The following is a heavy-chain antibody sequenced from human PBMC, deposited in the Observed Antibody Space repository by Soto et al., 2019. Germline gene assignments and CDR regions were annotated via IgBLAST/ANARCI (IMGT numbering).Heavy chain of an antibody. CDR2: FDPEDGET. CDR3: ATAARGVKKPFDS. CDR1: GYTLTELS. J-gene: IGHJ4*02. Sequence: ASVKVSCKVAGYTLTELSMHWVRQAPGKGLEWMGGFDPEDGETIYAQKFQGRVTMTEDTSTDTAYMELSSLRSEDTAVYYCATAARGVKKPFDSWGKGTLVTVSS. V-gene: IGHV1-24*01. D-gene: IGHD3-10*01.